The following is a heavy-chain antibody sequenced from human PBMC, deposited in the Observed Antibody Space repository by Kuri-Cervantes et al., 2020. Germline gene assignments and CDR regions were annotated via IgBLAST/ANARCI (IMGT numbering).Heavy chain of an antibody. CDR1: GGTFSSYA. V-gene: IGHV1-69*06. J-gene: IGHJ6*03. Sequence: SVKVSCKASGGTFSSYAISWVRQAPGQGLEWMGGIIPIFGTANYAQKFQGRVTITADKSTSTAYMELSSLRSEDTAVYYCARAAAAGLYYYYYYMDVWGKGTTDTVSS. CDR3: ARAAAAGLYYYYYYMDV. CDR2: IIPIFGTA. D-gene: IGHD6-13*01.